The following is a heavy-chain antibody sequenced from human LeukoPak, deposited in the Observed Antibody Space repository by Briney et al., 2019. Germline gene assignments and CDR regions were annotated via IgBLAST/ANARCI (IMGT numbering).Heavy chain of an antibody. V-gene: IGHV1-18*01. D-gene: IGHD5-18*01. CDR1: GGTFSSYA. CDR3: ARDRYSYGYEDY. CDR2: ISAYNGNT. Sequence: GASVKVSCRASGGTFSSYAISWVRQAPGQGLEWMGWISAYNGNTNYAQKLQGRVTMTTDTSTSTAYMELRSLRSDDTAVYYCARDRYSYGYEDYWGQGTLVTVSS. J-gene: IGHJ4*02.